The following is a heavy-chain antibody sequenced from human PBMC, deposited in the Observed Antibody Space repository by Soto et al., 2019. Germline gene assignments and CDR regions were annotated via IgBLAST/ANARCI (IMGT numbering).Heavy chain of an antibody. CDR2: IYTDGST. V-gene: IGHV3-53*03. Sequence: PGGSLRLSCAASGFSVTSAYLSWVRQAPGKGLEWVSSIYTDGSTYYTDSVRGRFTISRDTSKNGLSLQMDSLRAEDTASYYCARVDAVDDRSRYYYVWTHYCCFDLWGRRTLVAVSS. CDR3: ARVDAVDDRSRYYYVWTHYCCFDL. J-gene: IGHJ2*01. D-gene: IGHD3-22*01. CDR1: GFSVTSAY.